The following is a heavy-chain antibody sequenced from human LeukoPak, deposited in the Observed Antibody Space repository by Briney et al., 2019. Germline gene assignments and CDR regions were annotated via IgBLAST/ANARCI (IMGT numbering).Heavy chain of an antibody. V-gene: IGHV1-8*01. Sequence: GASVKVSCKASGYTYTSYDINWVRQATGQGLEWMGWMNPNSGNTGYAQKFQGRVTMTWNTSISTAYMELSSLRSEDTAVYYCARVGEVAVAGTTAEYFQHWGQGTLVTVSS. D-gene: IGHD6-19*01. CDR2: MNPNSGNT. J-gene: IGHJ1*01. CDR1: GYTYTSYD. CDR3: ARVGEVAVAGTTAEYFQH.